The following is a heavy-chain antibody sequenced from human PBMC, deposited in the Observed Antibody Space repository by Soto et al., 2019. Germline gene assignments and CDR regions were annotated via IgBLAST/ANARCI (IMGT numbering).Heavy chain of an antibody. CDR2: ISGSGGST. Sequence: PGGSLRLSCAASGFTFSSYAMSWVRQAPGKGLEWVSAISGSGGSTYYADSVKGRFTISRDNSKNTLYLQMNSLRAEDTAVYYCAKDGTWAGYSSGWYISFFFDYWGQGTLVTVSS. D-gene: IGHD6-19*01. J-gene: IGHJ4*02. CDR3: AKDGTWAGYSSGWYISFFFDY. V-gene: IGHV3-23*01. CDR1: GFTFSSYA.